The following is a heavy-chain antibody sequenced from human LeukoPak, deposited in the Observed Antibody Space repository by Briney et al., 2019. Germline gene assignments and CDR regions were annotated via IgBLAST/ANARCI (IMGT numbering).Heavy chain of an antibody. J-gene: IGHJ4*02. CDR2: IYYSGST. CDR3: ARGSAAGLDY. CDR1: GGSISSYY. Sequence: PSETLSLTCTVSGGSISSYYWSWIRHPPGKGLEWIGYIYYSGSTNYNPSLKSRVTISVDTSKNQFSLKLSSVTAADTAVYYCARGSAAGLDYWGQGTLVTVSS. V-gene: IGHV4-59*01. D-gene: IGHD6-13*01.